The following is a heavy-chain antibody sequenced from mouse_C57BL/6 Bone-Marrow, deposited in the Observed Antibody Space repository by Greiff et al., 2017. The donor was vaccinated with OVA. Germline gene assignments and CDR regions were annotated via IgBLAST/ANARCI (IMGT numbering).Heavy chain of an antibody. D-gene: IGHD2-1*01. V-gene: IGHV1-64*01. CDR1: GYTFTSYW. J-gene: IGHJ2*01. CDR2: IHPNSGST. Sequence: VQLQQPGAELVKPGASVKLSCKASGYTFTSYWMHWVKQRPGQGLEWIGMIHPNSGSTNYNEKFKSKATLTVDKSSSTAYMQLSSLTSEDSAVYYCARPSTGPYYFDYWGQGTTLTVSS. CDR3: ARPSTGPYYFDY.